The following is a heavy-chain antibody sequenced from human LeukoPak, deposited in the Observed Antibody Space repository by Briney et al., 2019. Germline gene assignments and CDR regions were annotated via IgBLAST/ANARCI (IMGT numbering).Heavy chain of an antibody. D-gene: IGHD5-24*01. Sequence: SETLSLTCAVYGGSFSGYYWSWIRQPPGKGLEWIGEINHSGSTNYNPSLKSRVTISVDTSKNQFSLKLSSVTAADTAVYYCARGEMATLPAYWGQGTLVTVSS. J-gene: IGHJ4*02. CDR3: ARGEMATLPAY. V-gene: IGHV4-34*01. CDR2: INHSGST. CDR1: GGSFSGYY.